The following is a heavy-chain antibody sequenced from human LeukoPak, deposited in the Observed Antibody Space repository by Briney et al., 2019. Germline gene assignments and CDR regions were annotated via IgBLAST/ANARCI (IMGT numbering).Heavy chain of an antibody. Sequence: ASVKVSCKASGYTFTSSYMHWVRQAPGQGLEWMGIINPSGGSTSYAQKFQGRVTMTRDMSTSTVYMELSSLRSEDTAVYYCARDLVGATGLYFDYRGQGTLVTVSS. CDR2: INPSGGST. CDR3: ARDLVGATGLYFDY. V-gene: IGHV1-46*01. J-gene: IGHJ4*02. D-gene: IGHD1-26*01. CDR1: GYTFTSSY.